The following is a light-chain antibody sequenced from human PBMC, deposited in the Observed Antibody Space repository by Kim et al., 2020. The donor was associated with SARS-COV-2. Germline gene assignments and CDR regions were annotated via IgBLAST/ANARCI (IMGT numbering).Light chain of an antibody. J-gene: IGLJ2*01. V-gene: IGLV3-1*01. CDR3: QAWDSSTVV. CDR2: QDS. CDR1: KLGDKY. Sequence: LSAGQTARITCSGDKLGDKYACWYQQEPGQSPVLVIYQDSKRPSGIPERFSGSNSGNTATLTISGTQAMDEADYYCQAWDSSTVVFGGGTQLTVL.